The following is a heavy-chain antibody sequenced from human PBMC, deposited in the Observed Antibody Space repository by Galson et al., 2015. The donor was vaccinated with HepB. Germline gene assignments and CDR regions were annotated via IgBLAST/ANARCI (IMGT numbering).Heavy chain of an antibody. CDR3: ARDPTDYPSYYYLYGLDV. J-gene: IGHJ6*02. V-gene: IGHV3-30*14. CDR1: GFPFRSYT. Sequence: SLRLSCAGSGFPFRSYTLHWVRQSPGKGLEWVAVISYDGDKTDYADSVKGRFTVSRDNSKKTVYLQMNSLRGDDTAVYYCARDPTDYPSYYYLYGLDVWGQGTTVTVSS. D-gene: IGHD4-11*01. CDR2: ISYDGDKT.